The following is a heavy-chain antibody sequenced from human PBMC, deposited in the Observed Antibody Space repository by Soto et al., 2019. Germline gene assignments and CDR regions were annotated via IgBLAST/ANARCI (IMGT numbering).Heavy chain of an antibody. CDR1: GYSFTSYW. J-gene: IGHJ4*02. CDR3: ARSPAYYYDSSGPFDY. D-gene: IGHD3-22*01. Sequence: PGESLKISCKGSGYSFTSYWIGWVRQMPGKGLEWMGIIYPGDSDTRYSPSFQGQVTISADKSISTAYLQWSSLKASDTAMYYCARSPAYYYDSSGPFDYWGQGTLVTVS. V-gene: IGHV5-51*01. CDR2: IYPGDSDT.